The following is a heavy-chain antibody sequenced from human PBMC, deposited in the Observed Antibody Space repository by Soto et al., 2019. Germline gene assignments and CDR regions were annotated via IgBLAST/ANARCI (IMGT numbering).Heavy chain of an antibody. CDR3: VRGSYGDYDS. CDR1: GFTFSAYT. Sequence: EVQLVESGGGLVKPGGSLRLSCAASGFTFSAYTTNWVRQAPGKGLEWVSSLDPSSTYIYYADSVKGRFTLSRDNAKNSLFLRLNSLRADDTALYYCVRGSYGDYDSWGHGTLVTVSS. D-gene: IGHD4-17*01. CDR2: LDPSSTYI. J-gene: IGHJ5*01. V-gene: IGHV3-21*02.